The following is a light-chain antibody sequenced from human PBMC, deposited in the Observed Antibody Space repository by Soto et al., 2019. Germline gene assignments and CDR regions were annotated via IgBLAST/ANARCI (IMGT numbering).Light chain of an antibody. J-gene: IGLJ1*01. CDR1: SSNVGSNY. CDR3: QSYDDSLSVHYV. V-gene: IGLV1-47*02. CDR2: GNT. Sequence: QSVLTQPPSASGAAGQGVTISCSGSSSNVGSNYVYWYQQLPGTAPKLLIHGNTDRPSGVPDRFSGSKSGTSASLAITGLQADDEADYYCQSYDDSLSVHYVFGTGTKVTVL.